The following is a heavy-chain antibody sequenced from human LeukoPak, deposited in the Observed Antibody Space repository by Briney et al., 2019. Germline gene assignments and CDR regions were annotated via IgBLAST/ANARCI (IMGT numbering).Heavy chain of an antibody. CDR2: SRNKANSYTT. CDR1: GFTFSDYY. J-gene: IGHJ4*02. CDR3: TRRRFGEFFDC. D-gene: IGHD3-10*01. Sequence: GGSLRLSCAASGFTFSDYYMSWIRQAPGKGLEWVGRSRNKANSYTTEYAASVKGRFTISRDDSKNSVYLQMDSLRTEDTAIYYCTRRRFGEFFDCWGQGTLVTISS. V-gene: IGHV3-72*01.